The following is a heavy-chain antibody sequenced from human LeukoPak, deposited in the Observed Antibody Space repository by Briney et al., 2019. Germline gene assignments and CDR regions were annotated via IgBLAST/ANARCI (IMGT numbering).Heavy chain of an antibody. CDR3: AKMISRWELPSDY. J-gene: IGHJ4*02. D-gene: IGHD1-26*01. CDR1: GFTFSNYG. CDR2: ISYDGTNT. Sequence: PGGSLRLSCAASGFTFSNYGMHWVRQAPGKGLERVAVISYDGTNTYYIDSVKGRFTISRDNSENTLYLQMNSLRAEDTALYYCAKMISRWELPSDYWGQGALVTVSS. V-gene: IGHV3-30*18.